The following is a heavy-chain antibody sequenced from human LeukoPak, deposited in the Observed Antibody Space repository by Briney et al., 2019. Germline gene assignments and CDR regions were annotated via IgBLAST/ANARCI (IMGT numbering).Heavy chain of an antibody. CDR3: AKSPVTIAVLWFDP. J-gene: IGHJ5*02. D-gene: IGHD1-14*01. Sequence: GGSLRLSCAASGFTFSSYEMNWVRQAPGKGLEWVSYISSSGSTIYYADSVKGRFTISRDNSKNTLYLQMNSLRAEDTAVYYCAKSPVTIAVLWFDPWGQGTLVTVSS. CDR1: GFTFSSYE. V-gene: IGHV3-48*03. CDR2: ISSSGSTI.